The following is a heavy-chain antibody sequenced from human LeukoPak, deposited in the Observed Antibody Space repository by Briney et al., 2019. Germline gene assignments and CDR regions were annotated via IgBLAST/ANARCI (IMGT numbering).Heavy chain of an antibody. CDR3: VKGDWSSSRGDH. V-gene: IGHV3-64D*06. J-gene: IGHJ4*02. CDR2: ISTNGEYT. CDR1: GFTFSTYG. D-gene: IGHD2-2*01. Sequence: GGSLRLSCAASGFTFSTYGMHWVRQAPGKGLEYVSVISTNGEYTYYADSVKGRFTISRDNSKNTLYLQMSSLRPEDTAVYYCVKGDWSSSRGDHWGQGTLVTVSS.